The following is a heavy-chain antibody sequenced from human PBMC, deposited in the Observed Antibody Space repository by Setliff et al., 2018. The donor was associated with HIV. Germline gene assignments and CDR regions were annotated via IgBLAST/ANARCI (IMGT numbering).Heavy chain of an antibody. CDR1: GASIRGHY. Sequence: ASETLSLTCSVSGASIRGHYWSWIRQSPGKGLEWIGNIYYSGNTNYNPSFKSRVTISVDTSKNQFSLRVNSVTAADTAVYYCARSLVPSGYYYGRHAFDIWGQGTKVT. V-gene: IGHV4-59*08. D-gene: IGHD3-22*01. CDR3: ARSLVPSGYYYGRHAFDI. J-gene: IGHJ3*02. CDR2: IYYSGNT.